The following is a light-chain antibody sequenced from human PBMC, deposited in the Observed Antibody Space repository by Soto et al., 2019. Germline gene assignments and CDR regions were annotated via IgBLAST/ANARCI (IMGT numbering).Light chain of an antibody. CDR3: QQYYDPPIT. CDR2: DAS. CDR1: RDIANY. Sequence: DIQMTQSPASLSASVGDRVTITCRASRDIANYLNWYQQKPGKAPKLLIYDASSLASGVPSRFSGTGSGTHFTFTNTSLQPEDVATYYCQQYYDPPITFGQGTQL. J-gene: IGKJ5*01. V-gene: IGKV1-33*01.